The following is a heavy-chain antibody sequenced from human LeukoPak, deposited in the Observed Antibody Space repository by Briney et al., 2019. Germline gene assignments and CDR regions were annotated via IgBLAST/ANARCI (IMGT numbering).Heavy chain of an antibody. Sequence: GGSLRLSCAASGFTFSSYAMHWVRQAPGKGLEYVSAISSNGGSTYYANSVKGRFTISRDNSKNTLYLQMGSLRAEDTAVYYCAKDHNDYGDPEYYFDYWGQGTLVTVSS. V-gene: IGHV3-64*01. D-gene: IGHD4-17*01. CDR1: GFTFSSYA. CDR3: AKDHNDYGDPEYYFDY. J-gene: IGHJ4*02. CDR2: ISSNGGST.